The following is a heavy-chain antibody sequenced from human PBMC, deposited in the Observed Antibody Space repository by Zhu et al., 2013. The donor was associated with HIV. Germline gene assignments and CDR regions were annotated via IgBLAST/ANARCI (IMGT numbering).Heavy chain of an antibody. D-gene: IGHD3-10*01. J-gene: IGHJ2*01. CDR1: GGSISSYY. V-gene: IGHV4-59*01. CDR2: IYYSGST. Sequence: QVQLQESGPGLVKPSETLSLTCTVSGGSISSYYWSWIRQPPGKGLEWIGYIYYSGSTNYNPSLKSRVTISVDTSKNQFSLKLSSVTAADTAVYYCAREASVQGGNWYFDLVGAVATLVTV. CDR3: AREASVQGGNWYFDLV.